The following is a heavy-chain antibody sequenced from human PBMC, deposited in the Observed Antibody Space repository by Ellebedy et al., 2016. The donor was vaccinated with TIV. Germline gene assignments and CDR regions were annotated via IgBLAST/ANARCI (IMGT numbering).Heavy chain of an antibody. CDR1: GYRLTNYY. CDR3: ARKYYFDF. J-gene: IGHJ4*02. CDR2: IDPSAGST. V-gene: IGHV1-46*01. Sequence: ASVQVSCKAFGYRLTNYYVHWLRQAPGQGLEWMGIIDPSAGSTIYAQKFQGRVTMTNHTSTNTVYMELSSLSSEDTAIYYCARKYYFDFWGQGTLVTVSS.